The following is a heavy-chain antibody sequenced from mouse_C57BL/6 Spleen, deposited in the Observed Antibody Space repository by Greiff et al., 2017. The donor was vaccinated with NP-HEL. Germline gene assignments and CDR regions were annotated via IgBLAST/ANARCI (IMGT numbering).Heavy chain of an antibody. J-gene: IGHJ1*03. D-gene: IGHD1-1*01. CDR1: GFSLSTFGMG. V-gene: IGHV8-8*01. CDR2: IWWDDDK. Sequence: QVTLKESGPGILQPSQTLSLTCSFSGFSLSTFGMGVGWIRQPSGKGLEWLAHIWWDDDKYYNPALKSRLTISKDTSKNQVFLKIANVDTADTATYYCARMNADYGSSYWYFDVWGTGTTVTVSS. CDR3: ARMNADYGSSYWYFDV.